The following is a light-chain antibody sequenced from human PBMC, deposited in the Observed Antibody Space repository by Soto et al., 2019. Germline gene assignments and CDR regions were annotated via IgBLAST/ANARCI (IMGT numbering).Light chain of an antibody. J-gene: IGLJ1*01. V-gene: IGLV2-14*03. Sequence: QSALTQPASASGSPGQSITISCSGTSSDVGGYNYVTWYQQHPGKVPKLIIHDVDRRPSGVPNRFSGSKSGTTAFLTISGLQAEDEADYYCCSYASSTSYVFGTGTKLTVL. CDR2: DVD. CDR1: SSDVGGYNY. CDR3: CSYASSTSYV.